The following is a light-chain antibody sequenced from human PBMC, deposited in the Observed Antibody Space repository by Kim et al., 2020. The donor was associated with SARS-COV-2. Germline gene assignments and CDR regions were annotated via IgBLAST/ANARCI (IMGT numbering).Light chain of an antibody. CDR1: QSISSW. CDR3: QQYSSYST. J-gene: IGKJ1*01. Sequence: SGFVGDRVTITCRASQSISSWLAWYQQKPGKAPKLLVYDASTLEVGVPSRFSGSGSGTEFTLTISSLQPDDFATYYCQQYSSYSTFGQGTKVDIK. CDR2: DAS. V-gene: IGKV1-5*01.